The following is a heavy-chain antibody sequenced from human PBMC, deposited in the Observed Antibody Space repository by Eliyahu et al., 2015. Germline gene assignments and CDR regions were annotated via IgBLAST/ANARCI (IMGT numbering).Heavy chain of an antibody. Sequence: EVQLVESGGGLVQPGGSLRLSCXASAFEFAFSSFWMHWVRXAPGXGLVWVSRXNGDGXDXIYADSVKGRFTVSRDNAKNTVSLEMRSLRAEXTAVYYCARGGYSHGFDIWGQGTMVTVSS. J-gene: IGHJ3*02. D-gene: IGHD4-11*01. CDR1: EFAFSSFW. CDR3: ARGGYSHGFDI. V-gene: IGHV3-74*01. CDR2: XNGDGXDX.